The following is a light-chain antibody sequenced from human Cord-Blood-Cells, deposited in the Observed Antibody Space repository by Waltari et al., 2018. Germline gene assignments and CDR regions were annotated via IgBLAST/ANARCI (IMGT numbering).Light chain of an antibody. J-gene: IGKJ3*01. CDR3: QQRSNWPPFT. CDR1: QSVSSY. V-gene: IGKV3-11*01. Sequence: EIVLTQSPATLSLSPGERANLSCRASQSVSSYLAWYQQKPAQAPRLLIYDASNSATGIPARFSGSGSGTDFTLTISSLEPEDFAVYYCQQRSNWPPFTFGPGTKVDIK. CDR2: DAS.